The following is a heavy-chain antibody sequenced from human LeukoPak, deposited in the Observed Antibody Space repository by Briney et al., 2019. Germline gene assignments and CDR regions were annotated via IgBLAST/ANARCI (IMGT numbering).Heavy chain of an antibody. J-gene: IGHJ4*02. CDR1: GGSISSGDYY. D-gene: IGHD3-22*01. V-gene: IGHV4-30-4*01. Sequence: SETLSLTCTVSGGSISSGDYYWSWIRQPPGKGLEWIGYIYYSGSTYYNPSLKSRVTISVDTSKNQFSLKLPSVTAADTAVYYCARGSQYHYDSSGYYSHDYWGQGTLVTVSS. CDR3: ARGSQYHYDSSGYYSHDY. CDR2: IYYSGST.